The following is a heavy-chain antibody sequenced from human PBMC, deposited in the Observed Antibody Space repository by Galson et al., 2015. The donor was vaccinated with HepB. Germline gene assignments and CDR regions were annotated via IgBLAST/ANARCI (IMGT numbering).Heavy chain of an antibody. V-gene: IGHV3-15*04. CDR2: IESKAAGETT. J-gene: IGHJ5*02. CDR3: TIGVKDSPHCFDP. CDR1: GFTFSHAW. D-gene: IGHD3-22*01. Sequence: SLRLSCAASGFTFSHAWMNWVRQVPGKGLEWVGRIESKAAGETTIYAAPVKGRFSISKDDAKNTLYLQMDSLKTEDTAVYYCTIGVKDSPHCFDPWGQGTLVTVSS.